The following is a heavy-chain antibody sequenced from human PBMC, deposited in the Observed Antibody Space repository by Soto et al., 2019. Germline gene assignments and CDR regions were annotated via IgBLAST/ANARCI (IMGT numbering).Heavy chain of an antibody. J-gene: IGHJ6*02. D-gene: IGHD6-19*01. Sequence: QVQLLQSGAEVKKPGSSVRVSCEASGGTFRTYAFSWVRQAPGQGLEWMGGIIPIFGTVNYAQKFQGRVTITADESTTTVYMDLRSLRSEDTAVYYCAKGAVAGTPTSYYYYGMDVWGQGTTVTVSS. CDR2: IIPIFGTV. CDR3: AKGAVAGTPTSYYYYGMDV. V-gene: IGHV1-69*12. CDR1: GGTFRTYA.